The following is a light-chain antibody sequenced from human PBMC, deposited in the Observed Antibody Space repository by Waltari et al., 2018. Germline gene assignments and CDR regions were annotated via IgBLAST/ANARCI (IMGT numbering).Light chain of an antibody. V-gene: IGLV2-8*01. CDR2: EVS. CDR1: SSAVGGYEY. J-gene: IGLJ3*02. Sequence: QSALTQPPSASGSPGQPVTIPCTRTSSAVGGYEYVSWYQQHPGKAPKLMIYEVSKRPSGVPDRFSGSKSGNTASLTVSGLQAEDEADYYCNSYAGSNNWVFGGGTKLTVL. CDR3: NSYAGSNNWV.